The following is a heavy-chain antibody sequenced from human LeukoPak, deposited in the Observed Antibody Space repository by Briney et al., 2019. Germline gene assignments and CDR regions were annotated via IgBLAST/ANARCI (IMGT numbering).Heavy chain of an antibody. D-gene: IGHD2-15*01. Sequence: GGSLKLSCAASGFTFSGSAVHWVRQSSGKGLEWVGHIDKKDNLYATAYAESVKGRFTISRDDSKDTAFLHMDSLKTEDTALYYCTRDRGTYNWFDPWGQGTLVTVSS. CDR3: TRDRGTYNWFDP. J-gene: IGHJ5*02. CDR1: GFTFSGSA. CDR2: IDKKDNLYAT. V-gene: IGHV3-73*01.